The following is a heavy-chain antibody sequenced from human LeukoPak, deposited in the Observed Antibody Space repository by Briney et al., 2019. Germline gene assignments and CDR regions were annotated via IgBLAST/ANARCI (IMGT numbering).Heavy chain of an antibody. V-gene: IGHV4-34*01. CDR3: ARGLGGGSHFDY. Sequence: SETLSLTCAVYGGSFSGYYWSWIRQPPGKGLEWIGEINHSGSTNYNPSLKSRVTISVDTSKNQSSLKLSSVTAADTAVYYCARGLGGGSHFDYWGQGTLVTVSS. J-gene: IGHJ4*02. D-gene: IGHD1-26*01. CDR1: GGSFSGYY. CDR2: INHSGST.